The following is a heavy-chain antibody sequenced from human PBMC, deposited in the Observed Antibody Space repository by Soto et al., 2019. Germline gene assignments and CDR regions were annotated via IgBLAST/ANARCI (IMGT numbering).Heavy chain of an antibody. CDR2: IIPMFGIP. CDR1: GGTLNKHA. Sequence: QVQLVQSGAEVKKPGSSVKVSCKASGGTLNKHAITWVRRAPGQGLEWLGGIIPMFGIPNYPQKLQGTVTITAEDSTNTSHMELHTLTSDATAVYYCAGGGTSGWLKGAYAVWGQGTMVTVSS. D-gene: IGHD6-13*01. CDR3: AGGGTSGWLKGAYAV. J-gene: IGHJ3*01. V-gene: IGHV1-69*01.